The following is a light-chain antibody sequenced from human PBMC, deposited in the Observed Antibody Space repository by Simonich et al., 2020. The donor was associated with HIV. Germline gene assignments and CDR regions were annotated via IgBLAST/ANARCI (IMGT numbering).Light chain of an antibody. CDR2: WAS. Sequence: DIVMTQSPDSLAVSLGERATLTCKSSQSVLYSSNNTNYLAWYHQKPGQPPKLLIYWASTRESGVPDRFSGSGSGTDFTLTISSLQAEDVAVYYCQQYYSTPLTFGGGTKVEIE. CDR3: QQYYSTPLT. CDR1: QSVLYSSNNTNY. J-gene: IGKJ4*01. V-gene: IGKV4-1*01.